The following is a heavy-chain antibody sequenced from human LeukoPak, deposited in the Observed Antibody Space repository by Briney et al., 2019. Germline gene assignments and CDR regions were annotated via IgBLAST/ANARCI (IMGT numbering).Heavy chain of an antibody. V-gene: IGHV1-3*01. J-gene: IGHJ4*02. D-gene: IGHD3-10*01. Sequence: GASVTVSCKASGYTFTSYAMHWVRQAPGQRLEWMGWINAGNGNTQYSHKFQGRVTITRDTSASTAYMELSSLRSEDTAVYYCARSLWRLGELLCVGYWGQGTLVTVSS. CDR1: GYTFTSYA. CDR3: ARSLWRLGELLCVGY. CDR2: INAGNGNT.